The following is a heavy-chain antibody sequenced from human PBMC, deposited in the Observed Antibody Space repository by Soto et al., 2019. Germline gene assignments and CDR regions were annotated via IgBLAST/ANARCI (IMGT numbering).Heavy chain of an antibody. V-gene: IGHV4-61*01. Sequence: SETLSLTCSFSGDSPSTSTYSWNWIRQPPGNTMKWVGFIHRSSVTSYNPSLKSRVPISLDTSHNQCSLKLSSVTAADTVVYYCGRAWEHLYCDSRGQGALVTVSS. CDR3: GRAWEHLYCDS. CDR1: GDSPSTSTYS. CDR2: IHRSSVT. D-gene: IGHD1-26*01. J-gene: IGHJ4*02.